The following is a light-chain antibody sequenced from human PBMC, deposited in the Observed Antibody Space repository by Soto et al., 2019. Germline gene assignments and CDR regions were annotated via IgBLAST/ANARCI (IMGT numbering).Light chain of an antibody. J-gene: IGKJ3*01. CDR2: GAS. CDR1: QSVSSN. CDR3: QQYNNWPPEI. Sequence: EIMMTQSPATLSVSPGERATLSCRASQSVSSNLAWYQQKPGQAPRLLIYGASTRATGIPARFSGSGSGTEFTLTISSLQSEHFAVYYCQQYNNWPPEIFGPGTKVDIK. V-gene: IGKV3-15*01.